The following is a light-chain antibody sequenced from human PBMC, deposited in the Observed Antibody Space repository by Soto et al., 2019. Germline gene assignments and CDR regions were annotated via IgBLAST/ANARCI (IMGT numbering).Light chain of an antibody. Sequence: DIVMTQSPLSLPVTPGEPASISCRSSQNLLHSNGYNYVYWYLQKPGQSPQLLIYLDSTRACGVPDRFSGSGSGTDFTLRISRVEAEDVGVYYCMQARQTLKYAFGQGTKLEIK. CDR3: MQARQTLKYA. CDR1: QNLLHSNGYNY. J-gene: IGKJ2*01. V-gene: IGKV2-28*01. CDR2: LDS.